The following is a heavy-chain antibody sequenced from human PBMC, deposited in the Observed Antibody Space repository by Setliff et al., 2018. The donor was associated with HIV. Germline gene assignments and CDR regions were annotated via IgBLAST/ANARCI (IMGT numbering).Heavy chain of an antibody. D-gene: IGHD6-19*01. CDR1: GASISSYY. J-gene: IGHJ4*02. V-gene: IGHV4-59*01. Sequence: SETLSLTCNVSGASISSYYWSWIRQTPGKRLEYIGYIYYNGGTNYNPSLKSRVTISLDTSKNQFSLSLRSVTAADTAVYFCARERPQSHFFDYWGQGTLVTVSS. CDR3: ARERPQSHFFDY. CDR2: IYYNGGT.